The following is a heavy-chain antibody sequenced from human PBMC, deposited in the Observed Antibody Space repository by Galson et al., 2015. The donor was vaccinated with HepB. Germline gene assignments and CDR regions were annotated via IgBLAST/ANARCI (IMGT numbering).Heavy chain of an antibody. CDR3: ARDAGLRFLEWFPSGYFDL. V-gene: IGHV1-2*02. D-gene: IGHD3-3*01. Sequence: SVKVSCKASGYTFTGYYMHWVRQAPGQGLEWMGWINPNSGGTNYAQKFQGRVTMTRDTSISTAYMELSRLRSDDTAVYYCARDAGLRFLEWFPSGYFDLWGRGTLVTVSS. J-gene: IGHJ2*01. CDR2: INPNSGGT. CDR1: GYTFTGYY.